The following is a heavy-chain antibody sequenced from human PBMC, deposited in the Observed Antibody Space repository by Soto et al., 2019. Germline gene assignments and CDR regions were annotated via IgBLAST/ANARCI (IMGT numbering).Heavy chain of an antibody. CDR3: TRSGDGVLVAVDVEYYYGMDV. J-gene: IGHJ6*02. V-gene: IGHV3-49*03. D-gene: IGHD6-19*01. CDR2: IRSKAYGGTT. Sequence: GGSLRLSCTASGFTFGDYAMSWFRQAPGKGLEWVGFIRSKAYGGTTEYAASVKGRFTISRDDSKSIAYLQMNSLKTEDTAVYYCTRSGDGVLVAVDVEYYYGMDVWGQGTTVTVSS. CDR1: GFTFGDYA.